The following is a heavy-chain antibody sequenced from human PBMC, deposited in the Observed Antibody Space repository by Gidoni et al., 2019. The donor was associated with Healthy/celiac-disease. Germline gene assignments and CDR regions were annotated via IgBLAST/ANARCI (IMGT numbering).Heavy chain of an antibody. CDR1: GYTFTGYY. CDR2: INPNSGGT. CDR3: ARTASYYYGSGLQYYYGMDV. D-gene: IGHD3-10*01. Sequence: QVQLVQSGAEVKKPGASVKVSCKASGYTFTGYYMHWVRQAPGQGFEWMGWINPNSGGTNYAQKFQGRVTMTRDTSISTAHMELSRLRSDDTAVYYCARTASYYYGSGLQYYYGMDVWGQGTTVTVSS. J-gene: IGHJ6*02. V-gene: IGHV1-2*02.